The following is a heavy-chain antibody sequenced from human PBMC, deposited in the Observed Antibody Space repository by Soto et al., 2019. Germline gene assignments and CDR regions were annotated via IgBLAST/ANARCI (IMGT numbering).Heavy chain of an antibody. Sequence: LGLSCAASGFTFRAYSMSWVRQAPGKGLEWVSSITSRSDYIYYADSLKGRFTISRDNAKNSLYLQMHSLRAEDTAFYYCARVDGYTYPNDYWGQATLVTVSS. CDR3: ARVDGYTYPNDY. CDR2: ITSRSDYI. D-gene: IGHD5-12*01. J-gene: IGHJ4*02. V-gene: IGHV3-21*01. CDR1: GFTFRAYS.